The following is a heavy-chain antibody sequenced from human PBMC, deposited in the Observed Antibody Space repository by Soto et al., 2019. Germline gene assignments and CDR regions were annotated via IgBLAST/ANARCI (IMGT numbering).Heavy chain of an antibody. D-gene: IGHD6-6*01. CDR2: IWYDGSNK. Sequence: QVQLVESGGGVVQPGRSLRLSCAASGFTFSSYGMHWVRQAPGKGLEWVAVIWYDGSNKYYADSVKGRFTISRDNSKNTLYLQMNSLRAEDTAVYYCARGWIAARGRDWFDPWGQGTLVTVSS. V-gene: IGHV3-33*01. CDR3: ARGWIAARGRDWFDP. CDR1: GFTFSSYG. J-gene: IGHJ5*02.